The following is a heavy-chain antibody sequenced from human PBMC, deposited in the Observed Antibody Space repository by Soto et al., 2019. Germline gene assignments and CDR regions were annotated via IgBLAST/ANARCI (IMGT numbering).Heavy chain of an antibody. CDR2: ISSSSSYI. J-gene: IGHJ6*02. CDR3: ARDYKSSGSYKLPPNGTHV. CDR1: GFTFSSYS. D-gene: IGHD3-10*01. Sequence: PGGSLRLSCAASGFTFSSYSMNWVRQAPGKGLEWVSSISSSSSYIYYADSVKGRFTISRDNAKNSLYLQMNSLRAEDTAVYYCARDYKSSGSYKLPPNGTHVWGQGTTVTVSS. V-gene: IGHV3-21*01.